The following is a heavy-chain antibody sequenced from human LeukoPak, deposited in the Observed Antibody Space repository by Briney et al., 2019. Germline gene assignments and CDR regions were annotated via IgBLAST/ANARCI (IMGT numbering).Heavy chain of an antibody. Sequence: PGGSLRLSCTASGFTFSNYWMTWVRQAPGKGLEWVSAISGSGGSTYYADSVKGRFTISRDNSKNTLYLQMNSLRAEDTAVYYCAKLYDFWSGYFAYWGQGTLVTVSS. CDR2: ISGSGGST. CDR3: AKLYDFWSGYFAY. J-gene: IGHJ4*02. D-gene: IGHD3-3*01. V-gene: IGHV3-23*01. CDR1: GFTFSNYW.